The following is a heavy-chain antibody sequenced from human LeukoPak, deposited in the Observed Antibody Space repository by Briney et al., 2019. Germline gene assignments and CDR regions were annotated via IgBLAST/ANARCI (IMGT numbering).Heavy chain of an antibody. CDR2: IWYDGSNK. CDR3: ARDPKKYASGSYLDY. V-gene: IGHV3-33*01. CDR1: GFTFSSYG. D-gene: IGHD3-10*01. Sequence: GGSLRLSCAASGFTFSSYGMHWVRQAPGKGLEWVAVIWYDGSNKFYADSVKGRFTISRDNSKNTLYLQMNSLRAEDTAVYYCARDPKKYASGSYLDYWGQGTLVTVSS. J-gene: IGHJ4*02.